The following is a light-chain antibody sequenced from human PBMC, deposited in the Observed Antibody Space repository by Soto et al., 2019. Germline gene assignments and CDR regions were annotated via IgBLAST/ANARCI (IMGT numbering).Light chain of an antibody. Sequence: DIQMTQSPSTLSGSVGDRVTITCRASQTISSWLAWYQQKPGKAPKLLIYKASTLKSGVPSRFSGSGSGTELNRTIRRMQTDDFANHYCKHYNSYSEAFGQGTTVDMK. V-gene: IGKV1-5*03. CDR2: KAS. J-gene: IGKJ1*01. CDR3: KHYNSYSEA. CDR1: QTISSW.